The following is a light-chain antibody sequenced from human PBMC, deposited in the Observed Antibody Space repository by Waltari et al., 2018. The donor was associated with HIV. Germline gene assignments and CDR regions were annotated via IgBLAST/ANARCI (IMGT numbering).Light chain of an antibody. J-gene: IGLJ2*01. V-gene: IGLV3-19*01. CDR2: GKN. Sequence: QTVRITCQGDTLRNYYATWYQQKPGQAPLLVMYGKNNRPSGIPDRFSGSTSGNTASLTITGTQAEDEADYYCSSRDNSGNHVVFGGGTKLTVL. CDR3: SSRDNSGNHVV. CDR1: TLRNYY.